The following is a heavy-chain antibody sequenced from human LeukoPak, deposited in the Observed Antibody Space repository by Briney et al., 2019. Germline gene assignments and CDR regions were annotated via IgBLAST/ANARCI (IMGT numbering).Heavy chain of an antibody. Sequence: KPSETLSLTCTVSGGSISSYYWSWIRQPPGKGLEWIGYIYYSGSTNYNPSLKSRVTISVDTSKNQFSLKLSSVTAADTAVYYCAALPFSSNWFDPWGQGNLVTVSS. J-gene: IGHJ5*02. V-gene: IGHV4-59*01. CDR1: GGSISSYY. CDR2: IYYSGST. CDR3: AALPFSSNWFDP. D-gene: IGHD2-15*01.